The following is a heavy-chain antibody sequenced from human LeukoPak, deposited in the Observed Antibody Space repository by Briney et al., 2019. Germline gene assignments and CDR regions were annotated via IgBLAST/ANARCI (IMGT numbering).Heavy chain of an antibody. CDR2: IYSDGTS. CDR1: GFTVSGNV. Sequence: GGSLRLSCAAWGFTVSGNVRSGVRQAPGKGLEWVTVIYSDGTSYFADSVKGRFTISRDNSKNTLYLHMNSLRVEDTAVYYCARAYPSFGYWGQGTLVTVSS. J-gene: IGHJ4*02. CDR3: ARAYPSFGY. V-gene: IGHV3-53*01.